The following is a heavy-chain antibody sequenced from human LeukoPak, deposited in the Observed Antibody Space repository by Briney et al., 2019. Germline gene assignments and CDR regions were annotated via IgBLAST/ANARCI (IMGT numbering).Heavy chain of an antibody. J-gene: IGHJ4*02. D-gene: IGHD6-13*01. CDR1: GGSLSGYY. Sequence: SETLSLTCAVYGGSLSGYYWSWIRQPPGKGLEWIGEINHSGSTNYNPSLKSRVTISVDTSKNQFSLKLSSVTAADTAVYYCARQQLDLYYFDYWGQGTLVTVSS. CDR2: INHSGST. V-gene: IGHV4-34*01. CDR3: ARQQLDLYYFDY.